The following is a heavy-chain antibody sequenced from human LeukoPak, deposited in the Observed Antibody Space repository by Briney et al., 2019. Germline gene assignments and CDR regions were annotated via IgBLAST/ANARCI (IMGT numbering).Heavy chain of an antibody. V-gene: IGHV4-39*01. D-gene: IGHD6-19*01. Sequence: PSETLSLTCTVSGGSISRSSHYWGWIRQPPGKGLEWIGSIYYSGSTYYNPSLKSRVTISVDTSKNQFSLKLSSVTAADTAVYYCARLRPDSGSGWPGDYWGQGTLVTVSS. CDR2: IYYSGST. CDR1: GGSISRSSHY. J-gene: IGHJ4*02. CDR3: ARLRPDSGSGWPGDY.